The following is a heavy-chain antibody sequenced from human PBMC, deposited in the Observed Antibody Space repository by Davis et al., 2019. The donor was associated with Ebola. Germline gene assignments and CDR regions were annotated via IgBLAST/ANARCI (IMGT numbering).Heavy chain of an antibody. Sequence: GEPLKISCAASGFTFSSYGMHWVRQAPGKGLEWVAVISYDGSNKYYADSVKGRFTISRDNSKNTLYLLMNSLRAEDTAVYYCARVATYYDFWSGFDYWGQGTLVTVSS. CDR3: ARVATYYDFWSGFDY. J-gene: IGHJ4*02. V-gene: IGHV3-30*03. CDR2: ISYDGSNK. CDR1: GFTFSSYG. D-gene: IGHD3-3*01.